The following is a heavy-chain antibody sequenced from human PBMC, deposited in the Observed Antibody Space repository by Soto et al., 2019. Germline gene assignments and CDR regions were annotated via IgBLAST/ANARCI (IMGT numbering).Heavy chain of an antibody. CDR3: GRVVVTAVIPFPVGY. J-gene: IGHJ4*02. CDR1: GYPFISYG. CDR2: ISAYNGDT. D-gene: IGHD2-15*01. Sequence: QVQLVQSGAELRKPGASVKVSCKASGYPFISYGFSWVRQAPGQGLEWLGWISAYNGDTKYEQKFQGRITMTTDTLMSRVDMVLSSLKSDNTVFYYFGRVVVTAVIPFPVGYLGRGILVAVFS. V-gene: IGHV1-18*01.